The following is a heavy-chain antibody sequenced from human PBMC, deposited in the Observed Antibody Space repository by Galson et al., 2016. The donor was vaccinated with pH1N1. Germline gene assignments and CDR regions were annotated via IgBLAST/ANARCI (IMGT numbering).Heavy chain of an antibody. Sequence: SLRLSCAASGSNSDYNMNWVRLAPGKGLEWVSSISGSGGRKHYADSVQGRFIISRDNSKNTLYVQMHSLRAGDTALYFCAKGGYGDYGLDVFDIWGQGTMVIVSS. CDR1: GSNSDYN. CDR3: AKGGYGDYGLDVFDI. CDR2: ISGSGGRK. J-gene: IGHJ3*02. V-gene: IGHV3-23*01. D-gene: IGHD4-17*01.